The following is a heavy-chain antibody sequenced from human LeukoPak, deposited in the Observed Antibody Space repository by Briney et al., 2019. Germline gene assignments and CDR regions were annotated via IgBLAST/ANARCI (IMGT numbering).Heavy chain of an antibody. CDR3: ARGLGIMDIVATTTGYFDL. D-gene: IGHD5-12*01. Sequence: SETLSLTCTVSGGSISSSSFNWGWIRQPPGKGLEWIGSVYYSGSTYYNPSLKSRVTISVDRSKNQFSLKLSSVTAADTAVYYCARGLGIMDIVATTTGYFDLWGRGTLVTVSS. V-gene: IGHV4-39*07. CDR1: GGSISSSSFN. J-gene: IGHJ2*01. CDR2: VYYSGST.